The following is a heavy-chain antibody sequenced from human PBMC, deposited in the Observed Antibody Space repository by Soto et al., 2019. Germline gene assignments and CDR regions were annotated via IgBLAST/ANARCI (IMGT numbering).Heavy chain of an antibody. CDR2: INPNSGGT. J-gene: IGHJ1*01. CDR1: GYTFTGYY. D-gene: IGHD3-22*01. CDR3: ARVTYYYDSSALSQARAEYFQH. V-gene: IGHV1-2*02. Sequence: GASVKVSCEASGYTFTGYYMHWVRQAPGQGLEWMGWINPNSGGTNYAQKFQGRVTMTRDTSISTAYMELSRLRSDDTAVYYCARVTYYYDSSALSQARAEYFQHWGQGTLVTVS.